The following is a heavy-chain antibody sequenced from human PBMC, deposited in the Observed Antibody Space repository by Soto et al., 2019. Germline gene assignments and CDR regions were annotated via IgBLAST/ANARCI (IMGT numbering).Heavy chain of an antibody. Sequence: SETLSLTCTVSGVSITSYFWSWIRQTQGKGLDWIGSISFSGATYSNPSLKGRAALTVDTSENHLSLTLNSGTSADTPVYFCARDRRDGYNRYFEFWCQGNQVTVSS. CDR3: ARDRRDGYNRYFEF. D-gene: IGHD5-12*01. CDR2: ISFSGAT. J-gene: IGHJ4*02. V-gene: IGHV4-59*01. CDR1: GVSITSYF.